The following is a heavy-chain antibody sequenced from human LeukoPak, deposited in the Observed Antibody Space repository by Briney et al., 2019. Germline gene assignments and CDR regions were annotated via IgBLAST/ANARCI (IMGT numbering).Heavy chain of an antibody. CDR3: AGPDTAMVSRAFYYYYMDV. J-gene: IGHJ6*03. CDR1: GGSISSSYW. V-gene: IGHV4-4*02. CDR2: IYHSGST. D-gene: IGHD5-18*01. Sequence: SETLSLTCAVSGGSISSSYWWTWVRQPPGKGLEWIGEIYHSGSTNYNPSLKSRLTISVDKSKNQFSLKLSSVTAADTAVYYCAGPDTAMVSRAFYYYYMDVWGKGTTVTVSS.